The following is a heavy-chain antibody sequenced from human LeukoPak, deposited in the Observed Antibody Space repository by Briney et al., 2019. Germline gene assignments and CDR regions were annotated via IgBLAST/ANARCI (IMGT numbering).Heavy chain of an antibody. D-gene: IGHD6-19*01. CDR2: IRSDSSNQ. CDR1: AFRFSSYG. CDR3: AKVPLSSSGWDREYYFDY. V-gene: IGHV3-30*02. J-gene: IGHJ4*02. Sequence: GGSLRLSCAASAFRFSSYGMHWVRQAPGKGPEWVAFIRSDSSNQYYADSVKGRFTISRDNSKNTLYLEMNSLRAEDTAVYYCAKVPLSSSGWDREYYFDYWGQGTLVTVSS.